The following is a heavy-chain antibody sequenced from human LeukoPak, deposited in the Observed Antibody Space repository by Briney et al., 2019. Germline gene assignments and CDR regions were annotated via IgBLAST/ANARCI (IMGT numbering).Heavy chain of an antibody. V-gene: IGHV4-39*01. Sequence: SETLSLTCTVSGGSITSSTYYWAWMRQPPGKGLEWIGSIYYSGTTYYNPSLKSRLTISVDTSKNQFSLKLTSVTAADTAVYYCASPKSVLGAFDIWGQGTMVTVSS. CDR1: GGSITSSTYY. J-gene: IGHJ3*02. D-gene: IGHD5/OR15-5a*01. CDR2: IYYSGTT. CDR3: ASPKSVLGAFDI.